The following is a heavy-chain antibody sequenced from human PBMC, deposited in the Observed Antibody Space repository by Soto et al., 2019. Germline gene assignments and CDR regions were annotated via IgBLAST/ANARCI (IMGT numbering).Heavy chain of an antibody. CDR3: ASTGYSSGWFPSLSY. Sequence: HPGGSLRLSCAASGFPFSSYAMHWVRQAPGKGLEWVAVISYDGSNKYYADSVKGRFTISRDNSKNTLYLQMNSLRAEDTAVYYCASTGYSSGWFPSLSYWGQGTLVTVSS. J-gene: IGHJ4*02. CDR2: ISYDGSNK. V-gene: IGHV3-30-3*01. CDR1: GFPFSSYA. D-gene: IGHD6-19*01.